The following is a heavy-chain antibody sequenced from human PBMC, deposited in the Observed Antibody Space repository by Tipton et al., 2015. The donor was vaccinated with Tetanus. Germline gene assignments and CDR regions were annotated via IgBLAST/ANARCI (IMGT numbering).Heavy chain of an antibody. Sequence: QLVQSGAEVKKPGASVKVSCKASGYTFTNYYMHWVRQAPGQGLEWMGVINPSAGTTRYEQKFQGRVIMTRDTSTTTVYMELNSLRSEDTAVFYCARSYDFYDSTGYTDDGIDVWGQGTSVTVSS. CDR1: GYTFTNYY. D-gene: IGHD3-22*01. J-gene: IGHJ6*02. CDR3: ARSYDFYDSTGYTDDGIDV. V-gene: IGHV1-46*01. CDR2: INPSAGTT.